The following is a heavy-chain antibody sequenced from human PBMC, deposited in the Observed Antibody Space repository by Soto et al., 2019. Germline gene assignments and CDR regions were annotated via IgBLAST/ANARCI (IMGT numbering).Heavy chain of an antibody. V-gene: IGHV3-7*05. D-gene: IGHD5-18*01. CDR1: GFTFRPYW. CDR3: ARDGSTSWYSYDYHGMDV. J-gene: IGHJ6*02. Sequence: EVQLVESGGGLVQPGGSLRLSCGASGFTFRPYWLSWFRQVPGKGLEWVANINQDGSEKNYVDSVKGRFTISRDNAKNSLYLQMSSLRAEDTDLYYCARDGSTSWYSYDYHGMDVWGQGTTVTVSS. CDR2: INQDGSEK.